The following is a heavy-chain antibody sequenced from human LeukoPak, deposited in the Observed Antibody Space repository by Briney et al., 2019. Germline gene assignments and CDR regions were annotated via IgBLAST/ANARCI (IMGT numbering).Heavy chain of an antibody. Sequence: PGGSLRLSCAASGFTFSSYAMNWVGQAPGKGVEWVAVISYDGSNKYYADSVKGRFTISRDNSKNTLYLQMNSLRAEDTAVYYCARGHYDILTGYSRGGPFDYWGQGTLVTVSS. J-gene: IGHJ4*02. D-gene: IGHD3-9*01. CDR2: ISYDGSNK. CDR3: ARGHYDILTGYSRGGPFDY. V-gene: IGHV3-30-3*01. CDR1: GFTFSSYA.